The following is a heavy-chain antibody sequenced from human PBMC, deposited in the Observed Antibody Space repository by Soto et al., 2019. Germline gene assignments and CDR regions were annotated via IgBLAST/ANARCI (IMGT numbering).Heavy chain of an antibody. CDR2: ISSPGRTI. J-gene: IGHJ6*02. CDR1: GFTFSSFE. V-gene: IGHV3-48*03. D-gene: IGHD3-3*01. Sequence: GGALRLSCAASGFTFSSFEMNWVRQAPGKGLEGISYISSPGRTIHYADSVKSRFTISRDNAKNSLYLQVNSLRAEDTAVYYCARDTYSAFWSGHSSYYYGMDVWGQGTTVTVSS. CDR3: ARDTYSAFWSGHSSYYYGMDV.